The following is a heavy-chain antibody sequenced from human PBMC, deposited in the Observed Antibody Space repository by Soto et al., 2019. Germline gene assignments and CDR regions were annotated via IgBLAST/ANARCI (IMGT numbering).Heavy chain of an antibody. CDR1: GYTFTSYG. D-gene: IGHD3-22*01. CDR2: ISAYNGNT. Sequence: ASVKVSFKASGYTFTSYGISWVRQAPGQGLEWMGWISAYNGNTNYAQKLQGRVTMTTDTSTSTAYMELRSLRSDDTAVYYCARDDSSGRIRNLYYYYYGMDVWGQGTTVTVSS. CDR3: ARDDSSGRIRNLYYYYYGMDV. J-gene: IGHJ6*02. V-gene: IGHV1-18*01.